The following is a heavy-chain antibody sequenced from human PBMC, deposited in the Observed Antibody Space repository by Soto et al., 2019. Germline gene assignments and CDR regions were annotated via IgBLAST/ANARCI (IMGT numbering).Heavy chain of an antibody. V-gene: IGHV3-23*01. J-gene: IGHJ2*01. CDR3: AKEPVGPDWYFDL. CDR1: GFTFRSYA. Sequence: DVQLLESGGGLVQAGGSLRLSCAASGFTFRSYAMSWVRQAPGKGLEWVSSISGSGISTHYADSVKGRFTVSRDNSKNTLYLQMNSLRAEDTAVYNCAKEPVGPDWYFDLWGRGTLVTVSS. CDR2: ISGSGIST.